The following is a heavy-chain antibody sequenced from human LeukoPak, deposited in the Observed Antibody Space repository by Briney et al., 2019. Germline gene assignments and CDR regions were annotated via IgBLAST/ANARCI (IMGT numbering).Heavy chain of an antibody. Sequence: GGSLRLSCAASGFTFSSYGMHWVRQAPGKGLEWVAFIRYDGSNKYYAGSVKGRFTISRDNSKYTLYLQMNSLRAEDTAVYYCAKDRLTEDILTGYYYWGQGTLVTVSS. CDR3: AKDRLTEDILTGYYY. V-gene: IGHV3-30*02. CDR1: GFTFSSYG. J-gene: IGHJ4*02. D-gene: IGHD3-9*01. CDR2: IRYDGSNK.